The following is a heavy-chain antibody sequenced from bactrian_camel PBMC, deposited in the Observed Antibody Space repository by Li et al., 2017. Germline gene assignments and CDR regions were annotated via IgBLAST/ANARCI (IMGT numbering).Heavy chain of an antibody. CDR3: AADLVTDEPSLVEREYYY. CDR1: GYRVSSRC. D-gene: IGHD1*01. V-gene: IGHV3S53*01. CDR2: IGSDGST. J-gene: IGHJ4*01. Sequence: VQLVESGGGSVQAGGSLSLSCAASGYRVSSRCIGWFRQAPGKEREGVAFIGSDGSTSYADSVKGRFTISKDNAKNILYLQMNSLKPEDTATYYCAADLVTDEPSLVEREYYYWGQGTQVTVS.